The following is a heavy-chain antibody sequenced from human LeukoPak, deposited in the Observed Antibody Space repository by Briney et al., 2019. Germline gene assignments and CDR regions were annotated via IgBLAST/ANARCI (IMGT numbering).Heavy chain of an antibody. CDR2: ITGTGGST. J-gene: IGHJ4*02. V-gene: IGHV3-23*01. CDR1: GFTFSSYA. D-gene: IGHD2-2*01. CDR3: ARICSTTDCLISA. Sequence: GGSLRLSCVASGFTFSSYAMNWVRQAPGKGLEWVSVITGTGGSTFYADFVKGRFTISRDNAKNTVYLQMSSLRAEDTAVYYCARICSTTDCLISAWGQGTLVTVSS.